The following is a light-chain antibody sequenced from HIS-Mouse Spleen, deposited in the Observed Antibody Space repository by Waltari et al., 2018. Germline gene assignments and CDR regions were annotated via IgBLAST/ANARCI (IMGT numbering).Light chain of an antibody. J-gene: IGKJ1*01. CDR1: QSVSSNY. Sequence: EIVLTQSPGTLSLSPGERATLSCRASQSVSSNYLAWYQQKPGQAPRLLIYGASSRATGIPDRFSGSWSGTDFTLTISRLEAEDFAVYYCQQYGSSAWTFGQGTKVEIK. CDR3: QQYGSSAWT. CDR2: GAS. V-gene: IGKV3-20*01.